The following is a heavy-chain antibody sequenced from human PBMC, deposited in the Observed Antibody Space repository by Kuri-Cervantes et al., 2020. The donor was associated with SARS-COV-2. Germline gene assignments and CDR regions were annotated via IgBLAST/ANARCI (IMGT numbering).Heavy chain of an antibody. CDR2: IYYSGST. J-gene: IGHJ4*02. Sequence: ESLKISCTVSGGSISSYYWSWIRQPPGKGLEWMGYIYYSGSTNYNPSLKSRITMSVNTSKNQFSLKLSSVTAADTAVYYCASLRTGEGPLLDYWGQGTLVTVSS. V-gene: IGHV4-59*12. CDR1: GGSISSYY. D-gene: IGHD7-27*01. CDR3: ASLRTGEGPLLDY.